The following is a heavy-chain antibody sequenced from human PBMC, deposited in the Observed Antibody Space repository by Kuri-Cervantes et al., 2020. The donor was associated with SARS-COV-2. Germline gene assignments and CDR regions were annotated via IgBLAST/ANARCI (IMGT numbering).Heavy chain of an antibody. CDR2: IVVGSGNT. V-gene: IGHV1-58*01. CDR1: GFTFGSSA. Sequence: GGSLRLSCKASGFTFGSSAVQWVRQTRGQGLEWLGLIVVGSGNTDYAQKFQDRLTLSRDMSTNTAYMELSSLRSDDTAVYYCATGGSGSAYWGQGTLVTVSS. D-gene: IGHD1-26*01. CDR3: ATGGSGSAY. J-gene: IGHJ4*02.